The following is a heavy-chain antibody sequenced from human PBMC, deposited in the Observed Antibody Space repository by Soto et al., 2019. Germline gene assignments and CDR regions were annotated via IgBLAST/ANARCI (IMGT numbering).Heavy chain of an antibody. V-gene: IGHV3-30*04. CDR2: ISYDGSNK. CDR1: GFTFSSYA. CDR3: ARGGYRETPDAFDI. J-gene: IGHJ3*02. Sequence: GGSLRLSCAASGFTFSSYAMHWVRQAPGKGLEWVAVISYDGSNKYYADSVKGRFTISRDNSKNTLYLQMNSLRAEDTAVYYCARGGYRETPDAFDIWGQWTMVTVSS. D-gene: IGHD6-25*01.